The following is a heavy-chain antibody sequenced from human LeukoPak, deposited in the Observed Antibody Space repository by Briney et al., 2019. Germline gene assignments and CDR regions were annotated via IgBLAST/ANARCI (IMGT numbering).Heavy chain of an antibody. CDR3: ARDKAGGTQDY. CDR1: GEGSISSSSYY. V-gene: IGHV4-39*07. CDR2: IYYSGST. D-gene: IGHD4-23*01. J-gene: IGHJ4*02. Sequence: SETLSLTCTVSGEGSISSSSYYWGWIRQPPGKGLEWIGSIYYSGSTYYNPSIKSRVTISVDTSKNQFSLKLSSVTAADTAVYYCARDKAGGTQDYWGQGILVTVSS.